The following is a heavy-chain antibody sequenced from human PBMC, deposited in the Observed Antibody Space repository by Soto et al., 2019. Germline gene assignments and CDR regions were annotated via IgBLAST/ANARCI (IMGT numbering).Heavy chain of an antibody. D-gene: IGHD3-22*01. J-gene: IGHJ4*02. CDR2: IYYSGST. V-gene: IGHV4-39*01. Sequence: LCGGSISSSSYYWGWIRQPPGKGLEWIGSIYYSGSTYYNPSLKSRVTISVDTSKNQFSLKLSSVTAADTAVYYCARLVSYYYDSSGYYPLYYFDYWGQGTLVTVSS. CDR3: ARLVSYYYDSSGYYPLYYFDY. CDR1: GGSISSSSYY.